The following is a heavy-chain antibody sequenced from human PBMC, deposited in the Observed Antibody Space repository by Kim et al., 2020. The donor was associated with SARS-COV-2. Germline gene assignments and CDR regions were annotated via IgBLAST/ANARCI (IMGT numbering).Heavy chain of an antibody. CDR3: ARPDCSGGSCYSDAFDI. V-gene: IGHV5-51*01. CDR2: IYPGDSDT. CDR1: GYSFTSYW. Sequence: GESLKISCKGSGYSFTSYWIGWVRQMPGKGLEWMGIIYPGDSDTRYSPSFQGQVTISADKSISTAYLQWSSLKASDTAMYYCARPDCSGGSCYSDAFDIWAKGQWSPSLQ. D-gene: IGHD2-15*01. J-gene: IGHJ3*02.